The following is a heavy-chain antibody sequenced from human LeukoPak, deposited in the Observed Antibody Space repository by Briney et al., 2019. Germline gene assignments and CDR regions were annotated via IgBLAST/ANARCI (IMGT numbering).Heavy chain of an antibody. D-gene: IGHD2-2*01. V-gene: IGHV1-46*01. CDR3: ARSRRRYDPFDP. CDR2: INPSGGST. J-gene: IGHJ5*02. CDR1: GYTFTSYY. Sequence: ASVKVSCKASGYTFTSYYMHWVRQAPGQGLEWMGIINPSGGSTSYAQRFQGRVTMTRDTSTSTVYMEQSSLRSEDTAVYYCARSRRRYDPFDPWGQGTLVTVSS.